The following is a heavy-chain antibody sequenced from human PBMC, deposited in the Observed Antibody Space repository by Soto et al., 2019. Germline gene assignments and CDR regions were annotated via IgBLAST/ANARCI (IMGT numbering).Heavy chain of an antibody. Sequence: LRLSCAASGFPFTRYSMNLVRQAPGKGLGWVSSISSTTNYIYYADSMKGRFTVSRDNAKNSVYLEMNSLSAEDTAVYYCARESEDLTSNFDYWGQGTLVTVSS. CDR2: ISSTTNYI. V-gene: IGHV3-21*01. CDR3: ARESEDLTSNFDY. J-gene: IGHJ4*02. CDR1: GFPFTRYS.